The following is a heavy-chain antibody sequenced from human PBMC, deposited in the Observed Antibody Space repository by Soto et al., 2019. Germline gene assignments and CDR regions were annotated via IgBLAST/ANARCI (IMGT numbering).Heavy chain of an antibody. V-gene: IGHV3-33*08. CDR2: LWFDGSNK. CDR1: GFTFSDYY. J-gene: IGHJ4*02. Sequence: GGSLRLSCAASGFTFSDYYMSWIRQAPGKGLEWVAVLWFDGSNKYYADSVKGRFTISRDNSKNTLYLQMNSLRAEDTAVYYCARGYGRNFDYWGQGTLVTVSS. CDR3: ARGYGRNFDY. D-gene: IGHD5-18*01.